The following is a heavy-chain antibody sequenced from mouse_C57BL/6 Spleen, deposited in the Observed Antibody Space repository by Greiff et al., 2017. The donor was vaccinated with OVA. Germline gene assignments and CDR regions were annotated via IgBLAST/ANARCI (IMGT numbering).Heavy chain of an antibody. CDR1: GYSFTGYY. Sequence: EVKLVESGPELVKPGASVKISCKASGYSFTGYYMNWVKQSPEKSLEWIGEINPSTGGTTYNQKFKAKATLTVDKSSSTAYMQLKSLTSEDSAVYYCARRNYYGSSSYWYFDVWGTGTTVTVSS. V-gene: IGHV1-42*01. D-gene: IGHD1-1*01. CDR3: ARRNYYGSSSYWYFDV. CDR2: INPSTGGT. J-gene: IGHJ1*03.